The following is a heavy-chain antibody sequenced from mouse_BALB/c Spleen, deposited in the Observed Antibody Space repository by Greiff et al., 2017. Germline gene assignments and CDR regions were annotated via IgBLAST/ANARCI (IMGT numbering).Heavy chain of an antibody. D-gene: IGHD2-2*01. CDR3: AREWLRRYFDY. CDR2: ISSGGST. V-gene: IGHV5-6-5*01. CDR1: GFTFSSYA. Sequence: VQLKESGGGLVKPGGSLKLSCAASGFTFSSYAMSWVRQTPEKRLEWVASISSGGSTYYPDSVKGRFTISRDNARNILYLQMSSLRSEDTAMYYCAREWLRRYFDYWGQGTTLTVSS. J-gene: IGHJ2*01.